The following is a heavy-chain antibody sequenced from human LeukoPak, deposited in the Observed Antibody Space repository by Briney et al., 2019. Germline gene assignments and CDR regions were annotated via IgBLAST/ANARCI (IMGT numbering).Heavy chain of an antibody. Sequence: GALRLSCAASRFTFDDYGMSWVRQAPGKGLEWVSGINWNGGSTGYADSVKGRFTISRENAKNSLYLQMNSLRAEDTAVYYCASLKNSGWGKAFHFWGQGTMVTVSS. CDR3: ASLKNSGWGKAFHF. V-gene: IGHV3-20*04. CDR2: INWNGGST. D-gene: IGHD6-19*01. CDR1: RFTFDDYG. J-gene: IGHJ3*01.